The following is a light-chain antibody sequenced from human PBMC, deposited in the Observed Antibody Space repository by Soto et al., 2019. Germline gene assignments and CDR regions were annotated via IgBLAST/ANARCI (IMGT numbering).Light chain of an antibody. CDR3: QHYNSYSEA. CDR2: KAS. V-gene: IGKV1-5*03. CDR1: QNVLSW. J-gene: IGKJ1*01. Sequence: DIQMTQSPSTLSASVGDRVTITCRASQNVLSWLAWYQQKPGKAPKLLIYKASTLKSGVPSRFSGSGSGTEFTLTISSLQPDDFATYYCQHYNSYSEAFGQGTKVELK.